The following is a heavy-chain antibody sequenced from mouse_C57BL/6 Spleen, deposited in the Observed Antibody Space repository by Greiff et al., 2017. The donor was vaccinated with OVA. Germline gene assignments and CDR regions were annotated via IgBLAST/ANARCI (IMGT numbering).Heavy chain of an antibody. V-gene: IGHV2-3*01. Sequence: VQVVESGPGLVAPSQSLSITCTVSGFSLTSYGVSWVRQPPGKGLEWLGVIWGDGSTNYHSATISRLSISKDNSKSQVFIKLNRLQTDDTATYYGAKPKGNYYWYFDVWGTGTTVTVSS. CDR1: GFSLTSYG. J-gene: IGHJ1*03. CDR3: AKPKGNYYWYFDV. D-gene: IGHD2-1*01. CDR2: IWGDGST.